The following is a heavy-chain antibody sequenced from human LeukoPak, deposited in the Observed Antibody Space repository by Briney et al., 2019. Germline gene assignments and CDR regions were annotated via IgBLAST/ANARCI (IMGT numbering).Heavy chain of an antibody. J-gene: IGHJ2*01. CDR2: IYYSGST. CDR1: SGSISSYY. D-gene: IGHD3-10*01. Sequence: PSETLSLTCTVSSGSISSYYWSWIRQPPGKGLEWIGYIYYSGSTNYNPSLMSRASISVDTSKNQFSLKLDSLTAADTAVYYCVRRGVLWFGELSYYYFDLWGRGTLVAVSS. V-gene: IGHV4-59*01. CDR3: VRRGVLWFGELSYYYFDL.